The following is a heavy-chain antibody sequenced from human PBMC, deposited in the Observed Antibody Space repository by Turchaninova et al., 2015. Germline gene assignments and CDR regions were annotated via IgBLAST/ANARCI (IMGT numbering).Heavy chain of an antibody. Sequence: EVHLVESGGGLVPPGVSLRLSCAASGFTFRNYGMHWFRQAPGRGLAWVSRISIVGCNTTYADSGNGRFTISRDNAKNTLYLRMSSLRADDTAFYYCAREGKYGDFDSWGQGTLVTVSS. CDR3: AREGKYGDFDS. J-gene: IGHJ4*02. D-gene: IGHD4-17*01. CDR2: ISIVGCNT. CDR1: GFTFRNYG. V-gene: IGHV3-74*01.